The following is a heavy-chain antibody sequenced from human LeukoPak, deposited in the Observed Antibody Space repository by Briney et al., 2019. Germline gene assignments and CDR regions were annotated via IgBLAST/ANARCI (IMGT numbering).Heavy chain of an antibody. J-gene: IGHJ3*02. V-gene: IGHV1-2*02. Sequence: ASVKVSCKASGYTFTGYYMHWVRQAPGQGLEWMGWINPNSGGTNYAQKFQGRVTMTRDTSISTAYMELSRLRSDDTAVYYCARGGDIVVVVAATLGATHDAFDIWGQGTMVTVSS. CDR3: ARGGDIVVVVAATLGATHDAFDI. CDR1: GYTFTGYY. CDR2: INPNSGGT. D-gene: IGHD2-15*01.